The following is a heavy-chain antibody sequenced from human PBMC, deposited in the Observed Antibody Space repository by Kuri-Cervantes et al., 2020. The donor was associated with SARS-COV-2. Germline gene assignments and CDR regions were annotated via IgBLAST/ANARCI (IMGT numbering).Heavy chain of an antibody. D-gene: IGHD3-3*01. CDR1: GYTFTSYG. J-gene: IGHJ3*02. CDR2: ISAYNGNT. V-gene: IGHV1-18*04. Sequence: ASVKVSCKASGYTFTSYGISWVRQAPGHGLEWMGWISAYNGNTNYAQKLQGRVTMTTDTSTSTAYMELRSLRSDDTAVYYCARGLVTIFGVVNDAFDIWGQGTMVTVSS. CDR3: ARGLVTIFGVVNDAFDI.